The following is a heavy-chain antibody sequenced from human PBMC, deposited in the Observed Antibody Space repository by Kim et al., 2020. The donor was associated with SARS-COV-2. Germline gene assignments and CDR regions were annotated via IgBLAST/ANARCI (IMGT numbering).Heavy chain of an antibody. V-gene: IGHV3-9*01. CDR3: AKDLGDYEDYYHYALDV. J-gene: IGHJ6*01. CDR1: GSSFQTYA. CDR2: ISWNSNTI. Sequence: GGSLRLSCTGSGSSFQTYAMHWVRQAPGKGLEWVSGISWNSNTIGYADSVRGRFTIFRDNAKNSLHLQMNSLRPEDTAVYYCAKDLGDYEDYYHYALDV. D-gene: IGHD3-16*01.